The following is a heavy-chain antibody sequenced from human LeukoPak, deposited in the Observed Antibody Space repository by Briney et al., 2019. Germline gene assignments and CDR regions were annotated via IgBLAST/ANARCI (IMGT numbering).Heavy chain of an antibody. D-gene: IGHD3-9*01. CDR2: ISGSGSNT. CDR3: AKDATGSFPDAFDF. V-gene: IGHV3-23*01. CDR1: GFTFSSHA. Sequence: GGSLRLSCAASGFTFSSHAMTWVRQAPGKGLEWVSGISGSGSNTYYADSVKGRFTISRDNSKNTLYLQMNRLRVEDTALYYCAKDATGSFPDAFDFWGQGTVLTVSS. J-gene: IGHJ3*01.